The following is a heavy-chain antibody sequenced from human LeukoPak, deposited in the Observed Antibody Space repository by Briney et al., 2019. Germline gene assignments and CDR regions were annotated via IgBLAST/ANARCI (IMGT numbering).Heavy chain of an antibody. CDR1: GGSISSYY. CDR3: ARTPIYYFDNSGYYN. J-gene: IGHJ4*02. V-gene: IGHV4-59*01. D-gene: IGHD3-22*01. CDR2: IYYSGST. Sequence: SETLSLTCTVSGGSISSYYWSWIRQPPGKGLEWIGYIYYSGSTNYNPSLKSRVTISVDTSKNQFSLKLSSVTAADTAVYYCARTPIYYFDNSGYYNWGQGTLVTVFS.